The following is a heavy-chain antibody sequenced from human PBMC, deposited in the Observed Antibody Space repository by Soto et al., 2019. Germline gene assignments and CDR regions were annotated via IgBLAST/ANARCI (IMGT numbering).Heavy chain of an antibody. CDR1: GFTFSDYY. CDR3: ARVGYYYGSGSYYDNDAFDI. Sequence: GESLKISCAASGFTFSDYYMSWIRQAPGKGLEWVSYISSSGSTIYYADSVKGRFTISRDNAKNSLYLQMNSLRAEDTAVYYCARVGYYYGSGSYYDNDAFDIWGQGTMVTVSS. V-gene: IGHV3-11*01. D-gene: IGHD3-10*01. CDR2: ISSSGSTI. J-gene: IGHJ3*02.